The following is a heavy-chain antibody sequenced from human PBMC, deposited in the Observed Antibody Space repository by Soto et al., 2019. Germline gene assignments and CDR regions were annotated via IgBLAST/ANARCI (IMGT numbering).Heavy chain of an antibody. CDR1: GGSISSGGYY. Sequence: SETLSLTYTVSGGSISSGGYYWSWIRQHPGKGLEWIGYIYYSGSTYYNPSLKSRVTISVDTSKNQFSLKLSSVTAADTAVYYCASTSPTYGYFDYWGQGTLVTVSS. J-gene: IGHJ4*02. CDR2: IYYSGST. D-gene: IGHD3-10*01. V-gene: IGHV4-31*03. CDR3: ASTSPTYGYFDY.